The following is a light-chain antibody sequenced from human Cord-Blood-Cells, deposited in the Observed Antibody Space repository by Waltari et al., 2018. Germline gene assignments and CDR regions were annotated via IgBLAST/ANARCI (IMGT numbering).Light chain of an antibody. Sequence: DIQMTHSPSTLSASVGDRVTITCRASQSISSWLAWYQQKPGKAPKLLIYKASSLESGVPSRFSGSGSGTEFTLTISSLQPEDFATYYCQQYNSYWTFGQGTKVEIK. CDR2: KAS. V-gene: IGKV1-5*03. CDR3: QQYNSYWT. CDR1: QSISSW. J-gene: IGKJ1*01.